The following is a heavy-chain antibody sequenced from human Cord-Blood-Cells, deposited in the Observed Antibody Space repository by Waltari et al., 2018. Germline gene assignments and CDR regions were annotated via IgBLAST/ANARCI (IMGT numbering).Heavy chain of an antibody. CDR3: ARQGGTDSSSSWFDP. D-gene: IGHD6-13*01. Sequence: QLQLQESGPGLVKPSETLSLTCTVSGGSISSSSYYWGWIRQPPGKGLEWIGSIYYSGSTYYNTSLKSRVTISVDTSKNQFSLKLSSVTAADTAVYYCARQGGTDSSSSWFDPWGQGTLVTVSS. J-gene: IGHJ5*02. CDR2: IYYSGST. CDR1: GGSISSSSYY. V-gene: IGHV4-39*01.